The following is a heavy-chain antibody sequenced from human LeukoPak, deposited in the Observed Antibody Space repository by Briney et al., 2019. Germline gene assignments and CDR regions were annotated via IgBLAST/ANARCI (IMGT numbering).Heavy chain of an antibody. V-gene: IGHV4-61*02. CDR3: ARGITIFGVVSSNWFDP. CDR1: GGSISSGSYY. J-gene: IGHJ5*02. Sequence: PSQTLSHTCTVSGGSISSGSYYWSWIRQPAGKGLEWIGRIYTSGSTNYNPSLKSRVTISVDTSKNQSSLKLSSVTAADTAVYYCARGITIFGVVSSNWFDPWGQGTLVTVSS. D-gene: IGHD3-3*01. CDR2: IYTSGST.